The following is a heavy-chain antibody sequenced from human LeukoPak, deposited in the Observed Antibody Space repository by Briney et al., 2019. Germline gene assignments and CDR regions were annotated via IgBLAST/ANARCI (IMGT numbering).Heavy chain of an antibody. CDR2: ISSSSSTI. Sequence: PGGSLRLSCAASGLTFSSYSMNWVRQAPGKGLEWVSYISSSSSTIYYADSVKGRFTISRDNAKNSAYLQMYSLRDEDTAVYYCARDLRGYCSSTNCFVLDYWGQGTLVTVSS. D-gene: IGHD2-2*01. V-gene: IGHV3-48*02. CDR3: ARDLRGYCSSTNCFVLDY. CDR1: GLTFSSYS. J-gene: IGHJ4*02.